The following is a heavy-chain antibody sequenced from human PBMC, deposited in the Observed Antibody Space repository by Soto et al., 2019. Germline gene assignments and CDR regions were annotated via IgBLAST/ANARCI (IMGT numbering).Heavy chain of an antibody. CDR2: IYPGDSDT. Sequence: PGESLKISCKGSGYSFTSYWIGWVRQMPGKGLEWMGIIYPGDSDTRYSPSFQGQVTISADKSISTAYLQWSSLKASDTAMYYCARRTGQYDFWSGLYYGMDVWGQGTTVTVSS. CDR3: ARRTGQYDFWSGLYYGMDV. V-gene: IGHV5-51*01. CDR1: GYSFTSYW. D-gene: IGHD3-3*01. J-gene: IGHJ6*02.